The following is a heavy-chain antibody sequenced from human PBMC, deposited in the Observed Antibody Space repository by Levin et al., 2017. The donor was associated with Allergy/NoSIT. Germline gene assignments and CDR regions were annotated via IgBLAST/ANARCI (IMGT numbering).Heavy chain of an antibody. CDR2: IYYSGST. J-gene: IGHJ5*02. D-gene: IGHD5-12*01. V-gene: IGHV4-59*01. CDR3: ARGRRGYSGYDPIGGLFDP. Sequence: PSETLSLTCTVSGGSISSYYWSWIRQPPGKGLEWIGYIYYSGSTNYNPSLKSRVTISVDTSKNQFSLKLSSVTAADTAVYYCARGRRGYSGYDPIGGLFDPWGQGTLVTVSS. CDR1: GGSISSYY.